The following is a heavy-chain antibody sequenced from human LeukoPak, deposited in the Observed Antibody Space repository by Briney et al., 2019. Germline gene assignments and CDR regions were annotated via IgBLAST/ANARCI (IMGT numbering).Heavy chain of an antibody. J-gene: IGHJ4*02. D-gene: IGHD3-22*01. V-gene: IGHV3-30*02. CDR3: AKDPMGANSGYLAFDS. CDR1: GFIFNNYG. Sequence: PGGSLRLSCGASGFIFNNYGMHWVRQAPGKGLEWVAFIRFNGNNQYYADSVKGRFTISRDNSKNTLYLQMNSLRAEDTAVYYCAKDPMGANSGYLAFDSWGQGTLVTVSS. CDR2: IRFNGNNQ.